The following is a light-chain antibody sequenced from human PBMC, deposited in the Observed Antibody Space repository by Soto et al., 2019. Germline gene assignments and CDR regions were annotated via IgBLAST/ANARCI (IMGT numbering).Light chain of an antibody. CDR2: AAS. V-gene: IGKV1-9*01. CDR1: HVIGSY. J-gene: IGKJ4*01. Sequence: DIQLTQSPSFLSAPLGGRVTITGRASHVIGSYLAWYQQKPGKAPRLLIYAASTLQSGVPSRFSGSGSDTEFTLTISSLQPEDFAVYYCQQHANWPLTFGGGTKVDIK. CDR3: QQHANWPLT.